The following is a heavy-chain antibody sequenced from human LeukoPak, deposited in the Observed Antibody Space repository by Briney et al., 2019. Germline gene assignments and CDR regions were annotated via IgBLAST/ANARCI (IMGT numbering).Heavy chain of an antibody. J-gene: IGHJ6*03. D-gene: IGHD6-13*01. CDR2: IYSGGST. CDR3: ARGSEWQQQLTGPPRGHYFYYMDV. V-gene: IGHV3-53*01. Sequence: GGSLRLSCAASGFTVSSNYMSWVRQAPGKGLEWVSVIYSGGSTYYADSVKGRFTISRDNSKNTLYLQMNSLRAEDTAVYYCARGSEWQQQLTGPPRGHYFYYMDVWGKGTTVTISS. CDR1: GFTVSSNY.